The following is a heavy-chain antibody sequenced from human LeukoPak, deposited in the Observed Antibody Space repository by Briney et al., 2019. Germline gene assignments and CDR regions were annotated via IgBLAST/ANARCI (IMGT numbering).Heavy chain of an antibody. D-gene: IGHD3-10*01. CDR3: ARPGITAFDI. CDR1: GFTFSSYA. V-gene: IGHV3-48*01. CDR2: ISSSGSIT. Sequence: GGSLRLSCVASGFTFSSYAMSWVRQAPGKGLEWVSHISSSGSITYYGDSVKGRITISRDNAKNSVSLYMNSLRAEDSAVYYCARPGITAFDIWGQGTMVTVSS. J-gene: IGHJ3*02.